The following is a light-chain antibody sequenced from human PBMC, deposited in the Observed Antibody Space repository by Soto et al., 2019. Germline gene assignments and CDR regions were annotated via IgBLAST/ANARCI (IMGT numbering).Light chain of an antibody. Sequence: DIVLTQSPATLSVSLGEGATLSCRASESVSSYLAWYQQKPGQAPRLLIHAASTRAAGIPARFSGSGSGTDFTLTISSLEPEDFAVYYCQQRSNWPLTFGGGTKVEIK. CDR2: AAS. CDR1: ESVSSY. J-gene: IGKJ4*01. CDR3: QQRSNWPLT. V-gene: IGKV3-11*01.